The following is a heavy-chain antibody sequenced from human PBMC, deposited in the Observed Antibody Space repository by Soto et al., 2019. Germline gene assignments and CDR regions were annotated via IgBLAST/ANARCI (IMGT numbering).Heavy chain of an antibody. V-gene: IGHV3-23*01. D-gene: IGHD2-15*01. CDR3: AKIVGGGSHHDAFDI. J-gene: IGHJ3*02. CDR2: TGGGGVST. Sequence: EVQLLESGGGLVEPGGSLRLSCAASGFTFRSYAMTWVRQAPGKGLEWVSSTGGGGVSTYYADSVKGRFPSSRDDSKHTPYLQMNSLRAADTAIYYCAKIVGGGSHHDAFDIWGQGTMVTVSS. CDR1: GFTFRSYA.